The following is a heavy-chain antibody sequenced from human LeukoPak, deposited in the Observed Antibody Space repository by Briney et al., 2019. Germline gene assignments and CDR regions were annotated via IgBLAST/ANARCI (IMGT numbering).Heavy chain of an antibody. Sequence: PSETLSLTCTVSGGSISSYYWSWIRQPAGKGLEWIGLIYTSGNTNYNPSLKSRVTISVDTSKNQFSLKLSSVTAADTAVYYCASAGGRADYDLSSDAFDIWGQGTMVTVSS. CDR3: ASAGGRADYDLSSDAFDI. CDR1: GGSISSYY. V-gene: IGHV4-4*07. CDR2: IYTSGNT. D-gene: IGHD3-3*01. J-gene: IGHJ3*02.